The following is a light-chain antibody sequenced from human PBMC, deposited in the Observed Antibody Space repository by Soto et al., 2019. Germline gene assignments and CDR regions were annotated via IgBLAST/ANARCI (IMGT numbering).Light chain of an antibody. J-gene: IGKJ1*01. CDR2: SAS. V-gene: IGKV3-20*01. CDR3: QQYGRSPTT. CDR1: QSVSSSY. Sequence: EIVLTQSPGTLSLSPGERATLSCRASQSVSSSYLAWYQQKPGQAPRFLSYSASSRATGIPYRFSGSGSGTDFTLTISRLEPEDFAVYYCQQYGRSPTTFGQGTKVDI.